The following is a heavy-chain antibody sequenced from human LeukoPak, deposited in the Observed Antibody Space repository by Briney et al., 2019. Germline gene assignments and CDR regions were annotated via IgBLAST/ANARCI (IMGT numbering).Heavy chain of an antibody. CDR1: GFTFSSYS. D-gene: IGHD6-19*01. Sequence: GGSLRLSCAASGFTFSSYSMNWVRQAPGKGLEWVSCISTSSSYIYYGDSVKGRFTISRDNAKNSLYLQMNSLRAGDTAVYYCAREIRSSGSGWGLDYWGQGTLLTVSS. V-gene: IGHV3-21*01. J-gene: IGHJ4*02. CDR3: AREIRSSGSGWGLDY. CDR2: ISTSSSYI.